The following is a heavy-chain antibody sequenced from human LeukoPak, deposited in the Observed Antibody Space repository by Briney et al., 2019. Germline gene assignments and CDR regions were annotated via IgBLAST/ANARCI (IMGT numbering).Heavy chain of an antibody. D-gene: IGHD4-17*01. CDR3: ARASTTVPHLPDY. J-gene: IGHJ4*02. CDR1: GFTFSSYR. V-gene: IGHV3-74*01. CDR2: IKGAGSDT. Sequence: GGSLRLSCAASGFTFSSYRMHWVRQTPGNGLVWVSRIKGAGSDTLYADSVKGRFTISRDNSKNTLYLQTSRLRVADTAVYSCARASTTVPHLPDYWGQGALVSVSS.